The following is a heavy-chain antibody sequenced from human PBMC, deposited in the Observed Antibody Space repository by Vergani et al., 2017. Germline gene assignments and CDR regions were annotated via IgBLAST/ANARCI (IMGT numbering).Heavy chain of an antibody. CDR1: GFTVSSNY. Sequence: EVQLVESGGGLVQPGGSLRLSCAASGFTVSSNYMSWVRQAPGKGLEWVSVIYSGGSTYYADSVKGRFTISRDNSKNTLYLQMNSLRAEDTAVYYCAKDAPEGTIFGAYMDVWGKGTTVTVSS. J-gene: IGHJ6*03. CDR2: IYSGGST. V-gene: IGHV3-66*02. D-gene: IGHD3-3*01. CDR3: AKDAPEGTIFGAYMDV.